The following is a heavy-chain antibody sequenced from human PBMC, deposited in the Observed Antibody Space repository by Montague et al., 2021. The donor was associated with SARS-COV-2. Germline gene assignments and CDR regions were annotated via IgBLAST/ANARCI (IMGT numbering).Heavy chain of an antibody. Sequence: SETLSLTCAVYGGSFSGYYWSWIRQSPGKGLEWTGEINHSGSTHYNPSLKSRVILSVDTSKNQFSLNLSSVTAADAAFYYCARLSGYYGVWGQGTLVTVSS. D-gene: IGHD3-3*01. CDR2: INHSGST. CDR1: GGSFSGYY. CDR3: ARLSGYYGV. V-gene: IGHV4-34*01. J-gene: IGHJ4*02.